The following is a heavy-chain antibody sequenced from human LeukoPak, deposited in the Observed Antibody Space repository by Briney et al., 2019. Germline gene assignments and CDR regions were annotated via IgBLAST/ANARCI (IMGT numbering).Heavy chain of an antibody. J-gene: IGHJ6*03. D-gene: IGHD3-10*01. V-gene: IGHV1-2*02. CDR1: GYTITGYY. CDR2: INPNSGGT. Sequence: ASVKVSCKASGYTITGYYMHWVRQAPGQGLEWMGWINPNSGGTNYAQKFQGRVTMTRDTSISTAYMELSRLRSDDTAVYYCARGLYYYGSGRIGYYMDVWGKGTTVTVSS. CDR3: ARGLYYYGSGRIGYYMDV.